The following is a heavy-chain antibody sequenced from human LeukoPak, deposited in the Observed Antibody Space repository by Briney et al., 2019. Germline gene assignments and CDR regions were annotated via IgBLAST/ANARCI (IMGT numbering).Heavy chain of an antibody. D-gene: IGHD2-15*01. Sequence: GGSLRLSCAASGFTFSDYYMGWIRQAPGKGLEWISYISSSGATTHYADSVRGRITISRDNAKSSLYLQMNSLRAEDTAVYYCARDPDYSFRWFDPWGQGTLVTVSS. J-gene: IGHJ5*02. CDR2: ISSSGATT. CDR3: ARDPDYSFRWFDP. V-gene: IGHV3-11*04. CDR1: GFTFSDYY.